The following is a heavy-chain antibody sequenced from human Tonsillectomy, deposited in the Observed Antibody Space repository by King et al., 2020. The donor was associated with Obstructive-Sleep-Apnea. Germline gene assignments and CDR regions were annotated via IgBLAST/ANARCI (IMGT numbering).Heavy chain of an antibody. Sequence: QVQLQQSGPGLVKPSQTLSLTCAISGDSVSSNRTAWNWIRQSPSRGLEWLGRTYYRSRWYNDYAVSVKSRITINPDTSRNQFSLQLNSVTPEDTAVYYCARDRGSRSWYVNGDFDYWGQGTLVTVSS. CDR3: ARDRGSRSWYVNGDFDY. J-gene: IGHJ4*02. CDR2: TYYRSRWYN. CDR1: GDSVSSNRTA. D-gene: IGHD6-13*01. V-gene: IGHV6-1*01.